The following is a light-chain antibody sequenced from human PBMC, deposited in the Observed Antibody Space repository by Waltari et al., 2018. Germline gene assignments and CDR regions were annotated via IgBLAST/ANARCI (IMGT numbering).Light chain of an antibody. V-gene: IGKV1-39*01. CDR3: QQSYSTPLT. J-gene: IGKJ4*01. Sequence: DIQMTQSPSSLSASVVDRVNITCRASQSISSYLNWYQQKPGKAPKLLIYAASSLQSAVPSRFSGSGSGTDFTLTISSLQPEDFATYYCQQSYSTPLTFGGGTKVEIK. CDR1: QSISSY. CDR2: AAS.